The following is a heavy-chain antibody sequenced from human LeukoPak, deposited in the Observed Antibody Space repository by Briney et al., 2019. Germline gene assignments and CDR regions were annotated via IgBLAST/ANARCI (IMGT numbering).Heavy chain of an antibody. CDR1: GFTFSSYG. V-gene: IGHV3-30*03. CDR2: ISYDGSNK. CDR3: ARDYSYYYDILTGYSPPSH. D-gene: IGHD3-9*01. Sequence: GGSLRLSCAASGFTFSSYGMHWVRQAPGKGLEWVAVISYDGSNKYYADSVKGRFTISRDNSKNTLYLQMNSLRAEDTAVYYCARDYSYYYDILTGYSPPSHWGQGTLVTVSS. J-gene: IGHJ4*02.